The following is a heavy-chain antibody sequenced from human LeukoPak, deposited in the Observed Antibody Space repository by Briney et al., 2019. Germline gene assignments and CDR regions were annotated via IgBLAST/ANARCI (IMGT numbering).Heavy chain of an antibody. CDR2: ISYDGSNK. CDR1: GFTFSSYA. J-gene: IGHJ4*02. V-gene: IGHV3-30-3*01. D-gene: IGHD5-12*01. CDR3: ARDGIVVTIAY. Sequence: PGGSLRLSCAASGFTFSSYAMHWVRQAPGKGLEWVAVISYDGSNKYYADSVKGRFTISRDNSKNTLYLQMNSLRAEDTAVYYCARDGIVVTIAYWGQGTLVTVSS.